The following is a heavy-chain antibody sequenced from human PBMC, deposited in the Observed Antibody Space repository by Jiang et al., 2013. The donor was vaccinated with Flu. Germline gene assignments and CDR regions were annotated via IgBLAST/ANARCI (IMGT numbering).Heavy chain of an antibody. CDR1: GGTFSSYA. CDR2: IIPIFGTA. D-gene: IGHD4-17*01. CDR3: ARDQVRLGPIDYGDYGFRAFDI. V-gene: IGHV1-69*01. J-gene: IGHJ3*02. Sequence: GAEVKKPGSSVKVSCKASGGTFSSYAISWVRQAPGQGLEWMGGIIPIFGTANYAQKFQGRVTITADESTSTAYMELSSLRSEDTAVYYCARDQVRLGPIDYGDYGFRAFDIWGQGTMVTVSS.